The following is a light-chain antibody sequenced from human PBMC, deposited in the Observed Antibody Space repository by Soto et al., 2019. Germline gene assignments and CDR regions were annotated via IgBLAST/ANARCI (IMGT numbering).Light chain of an antibody. CDR2: GAT. V-gene: IGKV3-20*01. J-gene: IGKJ1*01. Sequence: EVGIAQAPGTLSLTSGERATGSGSASQSVSSRYLAWYQQKPGRAPRLLIYGATLRATGIPDRFSGSGSGTDFTLTISRLEPEDFAIYYCQQYVSSPRAFGQGTKVDIK. CDR1: QSVSSRY. CDR3: QQYVSSPRA.